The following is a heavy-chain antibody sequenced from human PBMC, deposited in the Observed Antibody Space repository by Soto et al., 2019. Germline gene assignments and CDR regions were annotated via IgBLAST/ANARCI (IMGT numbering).Heavy chain of an antibody. Sequence: QVQLVQSGAEVKKPGSSVKVSCKASGGTFCSYAISWVRQAHGQGLEWMGGIIPIFGTANYAQKFQGRVTITADESTSTAYMELSSLRSEDTAVYYCARDWYGDYDVGVDYWGQGTLVTVSS. J-gene: IGHJ4*02. CDR3: ARDWYGDYDVGVDY. CDR1: GGTFCSYA. CDR2: IIPIFGTA. D-gene: IGHD4-17*01. V-gene: IGHV1-69*01.